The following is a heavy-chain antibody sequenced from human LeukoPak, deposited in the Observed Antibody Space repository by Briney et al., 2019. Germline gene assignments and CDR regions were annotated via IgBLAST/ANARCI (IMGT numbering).Heavy chain of an antibody. CDR3: ARMASIAARRYYYYYMDV. CDR1: GGSISSSSYY. Sequence: KASETLSLTCTVSGGSISSSSYYWGWIRQPPGKGLEWIGSIYYSGSTYYYPSLKSRVTISVDTSKNQFSLKLSSVTAADTAVYYFARMASIAARRYYYYYMDVWGKGTTVTVSS. V-gene: IGHV4-39*01. CDR2: IYYSGST. D-gene: IGHD6-6*01. J-gene: IGHJ6*03.